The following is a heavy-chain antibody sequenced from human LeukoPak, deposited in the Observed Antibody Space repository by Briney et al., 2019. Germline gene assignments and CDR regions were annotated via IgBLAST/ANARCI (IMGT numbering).Heavy chain of an antibody. CDR1: GFTFSSYA. J-gene: IGHJ4*02. Sequence: PGGSLRLSCAASGFTFSSYAMSWVRQAPGKGLEWVSAISGSGGSTYYADSVKGRFTISRDNSKNTLYLQMNSLRAEDTAVYYCAKEIDSVFMITFGGVINLADYWGQGTLVTVSS. V-gene: IGHV3-23*01. D-gene: IGHD3-16*02. CDR2: ISGSGGST. CDR3: AKEIDSVFMITFGGVINLADY.